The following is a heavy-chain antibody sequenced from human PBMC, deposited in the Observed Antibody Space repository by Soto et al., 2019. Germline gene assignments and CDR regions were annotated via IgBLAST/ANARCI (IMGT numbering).Heavy chain of an antibody. V-gene: IGHV3-72*01. Sequence: PGGSLTPSCAAYGSTLSDHYIDWVRQAPGKCLEWVGRSRDKPPGSSTAYAASVTGRFTTSRDEPKNSAYLHMNSLKTEDTAVYYCVKVSYFSDSSGYTRCLDYWGQGTLVTVSS. CDR1: GSTLSDHY. CDR2: SRDKPPGSST. D-gene: IGHD3-22*01. CDR3: VKVSYFSDSSGYTRCLDY. J-gene: IGHJ4*02.